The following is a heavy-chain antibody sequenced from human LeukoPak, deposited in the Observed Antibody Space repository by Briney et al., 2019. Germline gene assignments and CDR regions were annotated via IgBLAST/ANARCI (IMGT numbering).Heavy chain of an antibody. V-gene: IGHV3-23*01. CDR2: ISGSGGST. J-gene: IGHJ4*02. CDR1: GFTFRNAW. D-gene: IGHD5-18*01. CDR3: AKNLGPTTYSYGLDY. Sequence: GGSLRLSCAASGFTFRNAWMSWVRQAPGKGLEWVSAISGSGGSTYYADSVKGRFTISRDNSKNTLYLQMNSLRAEDTAVYYCAKNLGPTTYSYGLDYWGQGTLVTVSS.